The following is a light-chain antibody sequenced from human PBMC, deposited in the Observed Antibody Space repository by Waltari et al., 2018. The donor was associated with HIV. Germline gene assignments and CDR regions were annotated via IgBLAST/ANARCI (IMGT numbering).Light chain of an antibody. CDR2: LGS. CDR3: MQALQTPS. V-gene: IGKV2-28*01. CDR1: QSILHRDGYKY. Sequence: DIVMTQSPLPLAVTPGEPASMSCRASQSILHRDGYKYLDWYLQKPGQSPQLLIYLGSTRASGVPVRFSGRRSGTDCTLKISRVEPEDVGIYYCMQALQTPSFGQGTKVEIK. J-gene: IGKJ1*01.